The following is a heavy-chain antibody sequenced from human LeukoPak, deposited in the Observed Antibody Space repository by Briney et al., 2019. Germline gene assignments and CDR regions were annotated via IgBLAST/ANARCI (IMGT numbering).Heavy chain of an antibody. CDR1: GYTFTGYY. CDR3: RRRSRTDYYDSSGYYLWYFDP. V-gene: IGHV1-2*02. CDR2: ILANSGGT. J-gene: IGHJ2*01. D-gene: IGHD3-22*01. Sequence: GASVKVSCNASGYTFTGYYMHWVRHAPGQGLEWMGGILANSGGTNYAQKVQGRVPMTRDQAMSPTSMQLSRLSSGHTAVYHWRRRSRTDYYDSSGYYLWYFDPWGRGTQVTVSS.